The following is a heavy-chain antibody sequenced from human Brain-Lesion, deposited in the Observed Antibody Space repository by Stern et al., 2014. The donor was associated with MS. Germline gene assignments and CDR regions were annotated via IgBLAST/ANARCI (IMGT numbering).Heavy chain of an antibody. V-gene: IGHV4-39*01. CDR1: GGFISSSSYY. D-gene: IGHD5-12*01. Sequence: VQLVESGPGLVKPSETLSLTCTVSGGFISSSSYYWAWIRQPPGKGLEWIGSIYYSGSTDYTPSHKNRVPIPVATSRNQFSRNLTSVTAADTAIYYCARRELDGGFDLRYNWFDPWGQGTLVTVSS. CDR3: ARRELDGGFDLRYNWFDP. CDR2: IYYSGST. J-gene: IGHJ5*02.